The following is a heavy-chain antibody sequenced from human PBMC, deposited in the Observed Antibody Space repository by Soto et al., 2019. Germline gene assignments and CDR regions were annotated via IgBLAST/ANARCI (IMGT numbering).Heavy chain of an antibody. J-gene: IGHJ4*02. V-gene: IGHV4-38-2*01. CDR1: GYSISTGYY. CDR3: ARADVVNDY. Sequence: PSETLSLTCAVSGYSISTGYYWGWIRQPPGKGLEWIGSIYHSGSTYYNPSLKSRVTISVDTSKNQFSLKLSSVTAADTDVYYCARADVVNDYWGQGTAVTVSS. CDR2: IYHSGST.